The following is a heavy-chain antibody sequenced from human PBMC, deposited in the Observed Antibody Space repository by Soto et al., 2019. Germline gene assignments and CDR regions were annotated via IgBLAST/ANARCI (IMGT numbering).Heavy chain of an antibody. D-gene: IGHD1-1*01. CDR2: ISYDGSNK. Sequence: GESLKISCAASGFTFSSYAMHWVRQAPGKGLEWVAVISYDGSNKYYADSVKGRFTISRDNSKNTLYLQMNSLRAEDTAVYYCARDTMRNPRYYFDYWGQGTLVTVSS. CDR1: GFTFSSYA. V-gene: IGHV3-30-3*01. CDR3: ARDTMRNPRYYFDY. J-gene: IGHJ4*02.